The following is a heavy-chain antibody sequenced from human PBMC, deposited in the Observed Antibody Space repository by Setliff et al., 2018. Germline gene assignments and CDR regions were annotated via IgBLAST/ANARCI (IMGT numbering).Heavy chain of an antibody. CDR3: AKQGYSDSLYAFDV. D-gene: IGHD3-16*02. CDR2: IHPNTGST. Sequence: ASVKVSCKASGATFSSYGISWVRQAPGHGLELMGRIHPNTGSTNYLQDFQGRVTITRDTSIYTVYMELTGLTSGDTAVYYCAKQGYSDSLYAFDVWGQGAVVTVSS. CDR1: GATFSSYG. J-gene: IGHJ3*01. V-gene: IGHV1-2*06.